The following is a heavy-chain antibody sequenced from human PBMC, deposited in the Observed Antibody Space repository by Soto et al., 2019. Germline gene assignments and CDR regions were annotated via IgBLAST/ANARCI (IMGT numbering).Heavy chain of an antibody. D-gene: IGHD2-15*01. V-gene: IGHV4-59*01. J-gene: IGHJ4*02. CDR1: GGSISSYY. Sequence: SETLSLTCTVSGGSISSYYWSWTRQPPGKGLEWIGYIYYSGSTNYNPSLKSRVTISVDTSKNQFSLKLSSVTAADTAVYYCARVDSGCSGGSCYPSIFDYWGQGTLVTVSS. CDR2: IYYSGST. CDR3: ARVDSGCSGGSCYPSIFDY.